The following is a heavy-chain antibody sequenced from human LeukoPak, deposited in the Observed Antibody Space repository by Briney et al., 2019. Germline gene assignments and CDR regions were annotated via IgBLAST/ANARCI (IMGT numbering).Heavy chain of an antibody. CDR3: AKALYSSGRGYYYYMDV. J-gene: IGHJ6*03. V-gene: IGHV3-23*01. CDR1: GFTFSNYA. Sequence: GGSLRLSCSASGFTFSNYAMTWVRQVPGKGLEWVSSISGSGGSTYYADSVKGRFTISRDNFENTLYVQMNSLRADDTAVYYCAKALYSSGRGYYYYMDVWGKGTTVAVSS. CDR2: ISGSGGST. D-gene: IGHD6-19*01.